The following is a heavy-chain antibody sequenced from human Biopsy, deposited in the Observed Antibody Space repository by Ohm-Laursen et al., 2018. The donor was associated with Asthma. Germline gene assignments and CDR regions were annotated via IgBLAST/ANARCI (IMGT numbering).Heavy chain of an antibody. CDR3: AGTYFDFLTGQVHDAFAM. Sequence: ASVKVSCNASGYTFINYAIHWVRQAPGHSLEWMGWINAANGNTKYSQKFQGRLTISRDTSASTAYMDLSSLRSEDTAVYYCAGTYFDFLTGQVHDAFAMWGQGTMVTVSS. D-gene: IGHD3-9*01. CDR1: GYTFINYA. CDR2: INAANGNT. V-gene: IGHV1-3*01. J-gene: IGHJ3*02.